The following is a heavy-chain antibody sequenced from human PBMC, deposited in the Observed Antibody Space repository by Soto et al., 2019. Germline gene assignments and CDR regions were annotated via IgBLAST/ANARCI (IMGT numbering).Heavy chain of an antibody. CDR2: INPNSGNT. CDR1: GYTFTGYY. D-gene: IGHD5-18*01. Sequence: QVQLVQSGAEVKKPGASVKVSCKASGYTFTGYYMHWVRQAPGQGLEWMGWINPNSGNTKYVQKFQGRVIMTRDTSIRTAYMELSRLTSDDTAVDYCARREVDTAPFDPWGQGTLVTVSS. CDR3: ARREVDTAPFDP. J-gene: IGHJ5*02. V-gene: IGHV1-2*02.